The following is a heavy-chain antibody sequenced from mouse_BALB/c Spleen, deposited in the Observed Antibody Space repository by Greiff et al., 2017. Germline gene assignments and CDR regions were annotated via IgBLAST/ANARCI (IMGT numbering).Heavy chain of an antibody. CDR3: ARSGDYQFAY. J-gene: IGHJ3*01. Sequence: VHVKQSGPELVKPGASVKISCKASGYSFTGYFMNWVMQSHGKSLEWIGRINPYNGDTFYNQKFKGKATLTVDKSSSTAHMELRSLASEDSAVYYCARSGDYQFAYWGQGTLVTVSA. CDR1: GYSFTGYF. CDR2: INPYNGDT. D-gene: IGHD5-5*01. V-gene: IGHV1-20*02.